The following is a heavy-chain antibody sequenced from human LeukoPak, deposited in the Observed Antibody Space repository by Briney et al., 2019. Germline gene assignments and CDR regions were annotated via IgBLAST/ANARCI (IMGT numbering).Heavy chain of an antibody. CDR2: ISAYNGNT. CDR1: GYTFTSYG. CDR3: ASSYYYYYGMDV. Sequence: ASVKVSCKASGYTFTSYGISWVRQAPGQGLEWMGWISAYNGNTNYAQKLQGRVTMTTDTSTSTAYMELRSLRSDDTAVYCCASSYYYYYGMDVWGQGTTVTVSS. J-gene: IGHJ6*02. V-gene: IGHV1-18*01.